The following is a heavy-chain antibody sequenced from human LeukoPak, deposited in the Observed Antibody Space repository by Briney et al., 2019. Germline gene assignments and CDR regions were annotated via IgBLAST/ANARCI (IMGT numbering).Heavy chain of an antibody. Sequence: PGGSLRLSCAASGFTFSSYEMHWVRQAPGKGLEWVSYISSSDSTIYYADSVKGRFTISRDNSKNTLYLQMNSLRAEDTAVYYCARDWYYYGSGRPDNWFDPWGQGTLVTVSS. CDR2: ISSSDSTI. J-gene: IGHJ5*02. V-gene: IGHV3-48*03. CDR3: ARDWYYYGSGRPDNWFDP. D-gene: IGHD3-10*01. CDR1: GFTFSSYE.